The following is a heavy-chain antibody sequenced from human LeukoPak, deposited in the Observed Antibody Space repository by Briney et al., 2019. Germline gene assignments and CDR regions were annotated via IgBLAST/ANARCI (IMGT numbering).Heavy chain of an antibody. V-gene: IGHV1-2*02. CDR1: GYTFTGYY. Sequence: GASVKVSCKASGYTFTGYYMHWVRQAPGQGLEWMGWINPNSGGTNYAQKFQGRVTMTRDTSISTAYMELSRLRSDDTAVYYCARAPPQWLVPGAFDIWGQGTMVTVSS. CDR3: ARAPPQWLVPGAFDI. J-gene: IGHJ3*02. D-gene: IGHD6-19*01. CDR2: INPNSGGT.